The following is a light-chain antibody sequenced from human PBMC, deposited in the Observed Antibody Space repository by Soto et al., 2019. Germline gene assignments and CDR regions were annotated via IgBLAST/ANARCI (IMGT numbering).Light chain of an antibody. J-gene: IGKJ1*01. Sequence: DIQMTQSPSSLSASVGDRVTITCRASQGISTYLVWYQQKPGTVPKLLIFAASTLQSGVPSRFSGSGSGTDFTLIISSLQPEDVATYYCQNYNGAPWTFGQGTKV. CDR3: QNYNGAPWT. CDR2: AAS. CDR1: QGISTY. V-gene: IGKV1-27*01.